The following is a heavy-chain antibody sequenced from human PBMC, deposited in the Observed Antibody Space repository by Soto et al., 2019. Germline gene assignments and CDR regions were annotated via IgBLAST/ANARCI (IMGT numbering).Heavy chain of an antibody. CDR2: ISGSGGST. CDR3: ARRSSGWYFDY. Sequence: EVQLLESGGGLVQPGGSLRLSCAASGFTFSSYAMSWVRQAPGKGLEWVSAISGSGGSTYYADSVKGRFTIYRDNYKNTLYLQMNSLRAEDPAVDYCARRSSGWYFDYWGQGTRVTVYS. CDR1: GFTFSSYA. J-gene: IGHJ4*02. V-gene: IGHV3-23*01. D-gene: IGHD6-19*01.